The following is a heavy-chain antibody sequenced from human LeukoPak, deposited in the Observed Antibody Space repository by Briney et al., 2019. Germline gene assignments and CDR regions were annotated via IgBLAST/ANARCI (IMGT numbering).Heavy chain of an antibody. Sequence: ASVTVSCKASGYIFTNYDINWVRQAPGQGLEWMGWMSPNSGNTGYAQKFQDRVTMTKNISIGTAYIELSRLRSDDTAMYYCARGLRSGRRCFMGLWGQGTRVTVSS. CDR3: ARGLRSGRRCFMGL. CDR2: MSPNSGNT. V-gene: IGHV1-8*01. J-gene: IGHJ1*01. D-gene: IGHD6-19*01. CDR1: GYIFTNYD.